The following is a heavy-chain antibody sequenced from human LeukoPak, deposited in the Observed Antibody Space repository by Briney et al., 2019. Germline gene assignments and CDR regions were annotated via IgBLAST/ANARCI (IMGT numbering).Heavy chain of an antibody. Sequence: SETLSLTCTVSGGSISDHFWSWVRQSPGKGLEWIGRISSSGSTNYNPSLKSRVTISVDTSKNQFSLKLSSVTAADTAVYFCARGPYSYDSSGAFDIWGQGTMVTVSS. CDR2: ISSSGST. J-gene: IGHJ3*02. CDR1: GGSISDHF. V-gene: IGHV4-4*08. D-gene: IGHD3-22*01. CDR3: ARGPYSYDSSGAFDI.